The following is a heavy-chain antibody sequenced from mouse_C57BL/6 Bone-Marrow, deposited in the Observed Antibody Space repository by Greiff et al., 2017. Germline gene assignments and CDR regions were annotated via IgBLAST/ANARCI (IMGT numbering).Heavy chain of an antibody. CDR3: ARYPYYYGSGYYYAMDY. Sequence: VQLQQSGAELARPGASVKLSCKASGYTFTRYGISWVKQRTGQGLEWIGEIYPRSGNTYYNEKFKGKATLTADKSSSTAYMELRSLTSEDSAVYFCARYPYYYGSGYYYAMDYWGQGTSVTVSS. CDR2: IYPRSGNT. J-gene: IGHJ4*01. V-gene: IGHV1-81*01. D-gene: IGHD1-1*01. CDR1: GYTFTRYG.